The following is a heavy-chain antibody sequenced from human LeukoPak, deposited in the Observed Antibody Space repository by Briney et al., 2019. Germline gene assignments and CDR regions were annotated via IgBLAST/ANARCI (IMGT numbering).Heavy chain of an antibody. CDR3: TTDFVQTLAFDY. V-gene: IGHV3-15*07. Sequence: PGGSLRLSCAASGFTFSSYGMHWVRQAPGKGLEWVGRIKSKTDGGTTDYAAPVKGRFTISRDDSKNTLYLQMNSLKTEDTAVYYCTTDFVQTLAFDYWGQGTLVTVSS. J-gene: IGHJ4*02. D-gene: IGHD6-6*01. CDR2: IKSKTDGGTT. CDR1: GFTFSSYG.